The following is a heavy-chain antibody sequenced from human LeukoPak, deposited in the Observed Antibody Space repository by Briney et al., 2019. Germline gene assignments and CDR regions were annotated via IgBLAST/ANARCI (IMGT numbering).Heavy chain of an antibody. Sequence: PGGSLRLSCAASGFTFSSYAMSWVRQAPGKGLEWVSAISGSGGSTYYADSVKGRFTISRDNSKNTLYLQMNSLRAEDTAVYYCAKDGRLSIVGATIAYWGQGTLVTVSS. J-gene: IGHJ4*02. CDR1: GFTFSSYA. CDR2: ISGSGGST. D-gene: IGHD1-26*01. CDR3: AKDGRLSIVGATIAY. V-gene: IGHV3-23*01.